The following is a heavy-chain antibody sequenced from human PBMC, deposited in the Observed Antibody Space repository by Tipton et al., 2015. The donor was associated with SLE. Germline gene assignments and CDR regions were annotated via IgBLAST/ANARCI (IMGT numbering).Heavy chain of an antibody. CDR1: GGSFSAYY. CDR3: AKDNGVWGSYRWYYYMDV. CDR2: INHSGST. D-gene: IGHD3-16*02. J-gene: IGHJ6*03. Sequence: TLSLTCAVYGGSFSAYYWSWIRQPPGKGLEWIGEINHSGSTNYNPSLNSRVTISVDTSKNQFSLKLSSVTAADTAVYYCAKDNGVWGSYRWYYYMDVWGKGTTVTVSS. V-gene: IGHV4-34*01.